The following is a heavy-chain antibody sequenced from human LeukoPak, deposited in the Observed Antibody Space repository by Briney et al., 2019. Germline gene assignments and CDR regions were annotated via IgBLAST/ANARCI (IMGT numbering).Heavy chain of an antibody. CDR3: AKDANPYYYDSSGYQSCIDY. Sequence: PGGSLRLSCAASGFTFSSYGMHWVRQAPGKGREWGAFIRYDGSNKYYADSVKGRFTISRDNSKNTLYLQMNSLRAEDTAVYYCAKDANPYYYDSSGYQSCIDYWGQGTLVTVSS. D-gene: IGHD3-22*01. CDR1: GFTFSSYG. CDR2: IRYDGSNK. V-gene: IGHV3-30*02. J-gene: IGHJ4*02.